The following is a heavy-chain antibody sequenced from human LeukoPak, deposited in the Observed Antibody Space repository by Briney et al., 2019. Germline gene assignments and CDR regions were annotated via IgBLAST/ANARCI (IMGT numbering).Heavy chain of an antibody. V-gene: IGHV3-7*01. CDR1: GLTFSSYS. CDR3: ASRIVGTPDYFDF. Sequence: GGSLRLSCAVSGLTFSSYSMSWVRQAPGKGLEWVANINQDGSQKYHADSVKGRFTISRDNAKNSLYLQMSSLRVEDTAVYYCASRIVGTPDYFDFWGQGTLVTVSS. J-gene: IGHJ4*02. D-gene: IGHD1-26*01. CDR2: INQDGSQK.